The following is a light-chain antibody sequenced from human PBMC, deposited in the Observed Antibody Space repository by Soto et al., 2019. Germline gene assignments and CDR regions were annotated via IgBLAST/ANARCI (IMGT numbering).Light chain of an antibody. V-gene: IGLV2-14*01. CDR1: SSDVGGYNY. CDR3: NSYTSSSTLPYV. CDR2: DVS. J-gene: IGLJ1*01. Sequence: QSVLTQPASVSGSPGQSITISCTGTSSDVGGYNYVSRYQQHPGKAPKLMIYDVSNRPSGVSSRFSGSKSGNTASLTISGLQAEDEADYYCNSYTSSSTLPYVFGTGTKLTVL.